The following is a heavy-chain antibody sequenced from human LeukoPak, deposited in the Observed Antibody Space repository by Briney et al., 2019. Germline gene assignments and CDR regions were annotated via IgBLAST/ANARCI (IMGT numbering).Heavy chain of an antibody. V-gene: IGHV1-69*13. CDR2: IIPIFGTA. CDR3: ARDLYYYDSSTSPSYYYYGMDV. CDR1: GGTFSSYA. J-gene: IGHJ6*02. D-gene: IGHD3-22*01. Sequence: ASVNVSCKASGGTFSSYAISWVRQAPGQGLEWMGGIIPIFGTANYAQKFQGRVTITADESTSTAYMELSSLRSEDTAVYYCARDLYYYDSSTSPSYYYYGMDVWGQGTTVTVSS.